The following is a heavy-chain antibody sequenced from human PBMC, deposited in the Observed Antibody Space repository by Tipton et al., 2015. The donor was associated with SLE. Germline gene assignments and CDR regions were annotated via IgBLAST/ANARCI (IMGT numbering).Heavy chain of an antibody. J-gene: IGHJ1*01. CDR1: GYTFTNYG. CDR3: ARLVAGTYFHH. CDR2: ISTYNGNT. D-gene: IGHD6-19*01. V-gene: IGHV1-18*01. Sequence: QSGAEVKKPGASVKVSCKASGYTFTNYGISWVRQAPGQGLEWMGWISTYNGNTDYAQKLQGRITMTTDTSTSTAYMELRSLRSDDPAVYYCARLVAGTYFHHWGQGTLVTVSS.